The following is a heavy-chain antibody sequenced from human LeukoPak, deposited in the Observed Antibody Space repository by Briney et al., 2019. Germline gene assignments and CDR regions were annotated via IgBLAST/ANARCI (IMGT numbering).Heavy chain of an antibody. CDR3: VRDRELAY. V-gene: IGHV4-59*01. J-gene: IGHJ4*02. Sequence: SETLSLTCTVSGGSISSYYWSWIRQPPGKGLEWIGYIYYSGSTNYNPSLKSRVTISVDTSKNQFSLKLSSVTAADTAVYFCVRDRELAYWGQGILVTVSS. D-gene: IGHD1-1*01. CDR2: IYYSGST. CDR1: GGSISSYY.